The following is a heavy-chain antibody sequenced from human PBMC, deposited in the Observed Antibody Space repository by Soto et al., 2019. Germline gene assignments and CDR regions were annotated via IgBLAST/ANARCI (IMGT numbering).Heavy chain of an antibody. Sequence: SQTLSLPCAISGDSVSSNSAAWNWIRQSPSRGLEWLGRTYYRSKWYNDYAVSVKSRITINPDTSKNQFSLQLNSVTPEDTAVYYCARDRQLHHSSSYYGMDVWGQGTTVTVSS. CDR3: ARDRQLHHSSSYYGMDV. J-gene: IGHJ6*02. V-gene: IGHV6-1*01. CDR2: TYYRSKWYN. CDR1: GDSVSSNSAA. D-gene: IGHD1-26*01.